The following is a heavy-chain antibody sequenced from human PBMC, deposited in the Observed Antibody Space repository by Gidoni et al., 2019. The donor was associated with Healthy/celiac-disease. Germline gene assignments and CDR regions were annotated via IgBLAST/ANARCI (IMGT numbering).Heavy chain of an antibody. CDR3: AKWAGATYYYGMDV. Sequence: EVQLLESGGGLVQPGGSLRLSCAASGFTFSSYAMSWVRQAPGKGLEWVSAISGSGGSTYYAESVKGRFSISRDNSKNTLYLQMNSLRAEDTAVYYCAKWAGATYYYGMDVWGQGTTVTVS. CDR2: ISGSGGST. V-gene: IGHV3-23*01. J-gene: IGHJ6*02. D-gene: IGHD1-26*01. CDR1: GFTFSSYA.